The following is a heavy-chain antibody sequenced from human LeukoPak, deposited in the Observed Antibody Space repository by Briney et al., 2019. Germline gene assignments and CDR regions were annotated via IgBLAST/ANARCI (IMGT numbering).Heavy chain of an antibody. Sequence: PGGSLRLSCAASGFSFRSYAMSWVRQAPGKGLEWVSAISGSGGSTYYADSVKGRFTISRDNSKNTLYLQMNSLRAEDTAVYYCAKAVSPPWDPWRYWGQGTLVTVSS. CDR2: ISGSGGST. D-gene: IGHD1-14*01. CDR1: GFSFRSYA. V-gene: IGHV3-23*01. J-gene: IGHJ4*02. CDR3: AKAVSPPWDPWRY.